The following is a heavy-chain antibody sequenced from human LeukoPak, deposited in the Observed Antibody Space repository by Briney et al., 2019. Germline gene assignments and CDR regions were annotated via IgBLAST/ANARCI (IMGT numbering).Heavy chain of an antibody. V-gene: IGHV3-64*01. CDR3: ARESGWLDY. CDR2: ISSNGGST. J-gene: IGHJ4*02. D-gene: IGHD6-19*01. CDR1: GFTFSSYA. Sequence: GGSLRLSCAASGFTFSSYAMHWVRQAPGKRLEYVSAISSNGGSTYYANSVKGRFTISRDNSKNTLYLQMGSLRAEDMAVYYCARESGWLDYWGQGTLVTVSS.